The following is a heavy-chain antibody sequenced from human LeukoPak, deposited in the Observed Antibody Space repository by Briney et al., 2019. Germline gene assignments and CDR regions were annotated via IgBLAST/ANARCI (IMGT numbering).Heavy chain of an antibody. CDR2: INPSGGST. Sequence: ASVKVSCKASGYTFTSYYMHWVRQAPGQGLEWMGLINPSGGSTSYAQKFQGRVTMTRDTSTSTVYMEPSSLRSEDTAVYYCASPLVRGYDFSYWGQGTLVTVSS. CDR3: ASPLVRGYDFSY. J-gene: IGHJ4*02. V-gene: IGHV1-46*01. D-gene: IGHD5-12*01. CDR1: GYTFTSYY.